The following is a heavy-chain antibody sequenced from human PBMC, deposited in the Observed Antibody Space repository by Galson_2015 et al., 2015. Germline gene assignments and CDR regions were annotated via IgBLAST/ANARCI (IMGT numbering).Heavy chain of an antibody. V-gene: IGHV3-21*01. Sequence: SLGLSCAASGFTFSSYSMSWVRQAPGKGLEWVSSISSSSSYIYYADSVKGRFTISRDNAKNSLYLQMNSLRAEDTAVYYCARDERYCSGGSCYSSAAFDIWGQGTMVTVSS. J-gene: IGHJ3*02. CDR1: GFTFSSYS. D-gene: IGHD2-15*01. CDR3: ARDERYCSGGSCYSSAAFDI. CDR2: ISSSSSYI.